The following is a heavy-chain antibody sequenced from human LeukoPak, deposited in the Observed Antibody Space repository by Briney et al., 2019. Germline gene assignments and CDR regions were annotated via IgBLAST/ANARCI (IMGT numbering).Heavy chain of an antibody. CDR3: AKDLRCTDGSCKYFES. CDR2: IWYDGSNK. CDR1: GFTFSSYG. J-gene: IGHJ4*02. D-gene: IGHD2-15*01. Sequence: GGSLRLSCAASGFTFSSYGMHWVRQAPGKGLEWVAVIWYDGSNKFYADSVKGRFTISRDNSKSTLYLHMDSLRAEDTALYYCAKDLRCTDGSCKYFESWGQGTLVTVSS. V-gene: IGHV3-33*06.